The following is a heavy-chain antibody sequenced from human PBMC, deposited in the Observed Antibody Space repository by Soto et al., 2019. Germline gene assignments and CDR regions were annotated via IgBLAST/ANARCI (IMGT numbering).Heavy chain of an antibody. Sequence: EVQLVVSGGGLVKPGGSLRLSCAASGFTFSSYSMNWVRQAPGKGLEWVSSISSSSSYIYYADSVKGRFTISRDNAKNSLYLQMNSLRAEDTAVYYCARGQLLPVYYYYMDVWGKGTTVTVSS. CDR2: ISSSSSYI. V-gene: IGHV3-21*01. CDR1: GFTFSSYS. D-gene: IGHD2-2*01. J-gene: IGHJ6*03. CDR3: ARGQLLPVYYYYMDV.